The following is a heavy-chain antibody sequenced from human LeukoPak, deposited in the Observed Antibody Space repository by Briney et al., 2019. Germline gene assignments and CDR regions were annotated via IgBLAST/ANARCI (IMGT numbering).Heavy chain of an antibody. CDR3: ANFNYYYGMDV. Sequence: GGSLRLSCAASGFTFSSYEMNWVRQAPGKGLEWVSYISSAGRTIYYADSVKGRFTISRDNAKNSLYLQMNSLRAEDTAVYYCANFNYYYGMDVWGQGTTVTVSS. V-gene: IGHV3-48*03. CDR1: GFTFSSYE. J-gene: IGHJ6*02. CDR2: ISSAGRTI.